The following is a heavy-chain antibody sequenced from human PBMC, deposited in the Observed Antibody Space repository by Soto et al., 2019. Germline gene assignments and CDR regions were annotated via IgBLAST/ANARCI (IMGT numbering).Heavy chain of an antibody. CDR2: ISSSSSYI. D-gene: IGHD3-9*01. V-gene: IGHV3-21*01. J-gene: IGHJ4*02. CDR3: ARDLPYYDILTGYYPSPSDY. Sequence: GGSLRLSCAASGFTFSSYSMNWVRQAPGKGLEWVSSISSSSSYIYYADSVKGRFTISRDKAKNSLYLQMNSLRAEDTAVYYCARDLPYYDILTGYYPSPSDYWGQGTLVTVSS. CDR1: GFTFSSYS.